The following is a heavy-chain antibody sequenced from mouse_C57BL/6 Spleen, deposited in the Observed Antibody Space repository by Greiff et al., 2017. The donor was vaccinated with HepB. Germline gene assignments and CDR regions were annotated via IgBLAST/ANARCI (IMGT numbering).Heavy chain of an antibody. Sequence: EVKLMESGAELVKPGASVKLSCTASGFNIKDYYMHWVKQRTEQGLEWIGRIDPEDGDTKYAPKFQGKATITADTSSNTAYLQLSSLTSEDPAVYYCARSADSNYVAYWGQGTLVTVSA. CDR1: GFNIKDYY. J-gene: IGHJ3*01. CDR3: ARSADSNYVAY. CDR2: IDPEDGDT. D-gene: IGHD2-5*01. V-gene: IGHV14-2*01.